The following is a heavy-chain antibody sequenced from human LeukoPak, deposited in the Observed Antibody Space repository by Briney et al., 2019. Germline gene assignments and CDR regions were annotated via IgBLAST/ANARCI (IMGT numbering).Heavy chain of an antibody. CDR1: GDSMRGYY. D-gene: IGHD6-13*01. V-gene: IGHV4-59*12. CDR3: ARGLRGYSSSWYATSSPLDV. Sequence: PSETLSLTCTVSGDSMRGYYWSWIRQPPGKGLEWIGDIHYTGTTDYNPSLKSRVTISVDTSKNQFSLKLSSVTAADTAVYYCARGLRGYSSSWYATSSPLDVWGKGTTVTVSS. CDR2: IHYTGTT. J-gene: IGHJ6*04.